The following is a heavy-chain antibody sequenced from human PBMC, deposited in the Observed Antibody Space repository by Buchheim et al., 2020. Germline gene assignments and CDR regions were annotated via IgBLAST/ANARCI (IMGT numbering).Heavy chain of an antibody. D-gene: IGHD2-2*01. Sequence: QVQLVESGGGVVQPGRSLRLSCAASGFTFSSYAMHWVRQAPGKGLEWVAVISYDGSNKYYADSVKGRFNLSRDNCKQPMYLQMNSLRAEDTAVYYCARGGYQLLVDYYYYGMDVWGQGTT. CDR1: GFTFSSYA. CDR3: ARGGYQLLVDYYYYGMDV. J-gene: IGHJ6*02. V-gene: IGHV3-30*04. CDR2: ISYDGSNK.